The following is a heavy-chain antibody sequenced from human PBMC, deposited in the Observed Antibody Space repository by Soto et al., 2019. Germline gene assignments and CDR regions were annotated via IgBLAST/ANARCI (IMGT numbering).Heavy chain of an antibody. V-gene: IGHV3-23*01. D-gene: IGHD3-9*01. CDR3: AKVPYYDILDYYYYYMDV. Sequence: EVQLLESGGGLVQPGGSLRLSCAASGFTFSSYAMSWVRQAPGKGLEWVSAISGSGGSTYYADSVKGRFTISRDNAKNTLYLQMNSLRAEDTAVYYCAKVPYYDILDYYYYYMDVWGKGTTVTVSS. J-gene: IGHJ6*03. CDR1: GFTFSSYA. CDR2: ISGSGGST.